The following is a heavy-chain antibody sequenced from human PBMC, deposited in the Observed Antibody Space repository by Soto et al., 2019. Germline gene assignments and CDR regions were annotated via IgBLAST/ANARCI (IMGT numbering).Heavy chain of an antibody. CDR1: GYTFTSYY. CDR3: ARGVGSGSYYNQYTWFDP. V-gene: IGHV1-18*04. Sequence: ASVKVSCKASGYTFTSYYLRWVRQAPGQGLEWMGWINVYNGNTKYAQKVQGRVTMTTDTSTSTAYMELRSLRSDDTAVYYCARGVGSGSYYNQYTWFDPWGQGTLVTVSS. CDR2: INVYNGNT. D-gene: IGHD3-10*01. J-gene: IGHJ5*02.